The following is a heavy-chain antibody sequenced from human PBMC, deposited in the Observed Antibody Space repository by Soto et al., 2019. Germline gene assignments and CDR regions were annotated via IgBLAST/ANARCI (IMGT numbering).Heavy chain of an antibody. Sequence: SETLSLTCTVSGGSISSYYWSWIRQPPGKGLEWIGYIYYSGSTNYNPSLKSRVTISVDTSKNQFSLKLSSVTAADTAVYYCARSGLAVAAADYFDYWGQGTLVTVSS. CDR1: GGSISSYY. V-gene: IGHV4-59*01. CDR2: IYYSGST. D-gene: IGHD6-19*01. CDR3: ARSGLAVAAADYFDY. J-gene: IGHJ4*02.